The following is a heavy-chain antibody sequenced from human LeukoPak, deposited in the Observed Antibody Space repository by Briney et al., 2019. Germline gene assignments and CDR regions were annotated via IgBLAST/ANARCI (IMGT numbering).Heavy chain of an antibody. D-gene: IGHD4-17*01. V-gene: IGHV1-46*01. J-gene: IGHJ4*02. CDR2: INPSGGST. CDR1: GYTFTSYY. CDR3: ARSPRGYGDGPYFDY. Sequence: ASVKVSCKASGYTFTSYYMHWVRQAPGQGLEWMGIINPSGGSTSYAQKFQGRVTMTRDTSTSTVYMELSSLRSEDTAVYHCARSPRGYGDGPYFDYWGQGTLVTVSS.